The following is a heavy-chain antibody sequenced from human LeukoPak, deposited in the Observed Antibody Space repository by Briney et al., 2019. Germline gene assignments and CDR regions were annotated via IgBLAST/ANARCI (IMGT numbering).Heavy chain of an antibody. CDR2: INPSGGST. V-gene: IGHV1-46*01. CDR3: AREIVGDDYFDY. Sequence: ASVKVSCKASGYTFTSYYMHWVRQAPGQGLEWMGIINPSGGSTSYAQKFQGRVTMTRDMSTSTVYMELSSLRSEDTAVYYCAREIVGDDYFDYWGQGTLVTVSS. J-gene: IGHJ4*02. D-gene: IGHD3-16*02. CDR1: GYTFTSYY.